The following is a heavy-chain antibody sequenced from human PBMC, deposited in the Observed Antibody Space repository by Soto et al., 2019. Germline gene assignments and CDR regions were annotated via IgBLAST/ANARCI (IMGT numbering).Heavy chain of an antibody. Sequence: EVQLVGSGGGLVQPGGSLRLSCTASGFTLDNFWMHWVRQSPGKGLEWVSCISPDGRDARHADSVRGRFTISRDNAKNTLYLQMNSLSAEDTTVYFGARDPQDATTFDLWGQGILVTVSS. CDR2: ISPDGRDA. J-gene: IGHJ5*02. D-gene: IGHD1-7*01. V-gene: IGHV3-74*01. CDR1: GFTLDNFW. CDR3: ARDPQDATTFDL.